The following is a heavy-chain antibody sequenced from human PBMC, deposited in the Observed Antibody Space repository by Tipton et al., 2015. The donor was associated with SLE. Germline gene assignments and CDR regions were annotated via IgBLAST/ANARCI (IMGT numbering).Heavy chain of an antibody. D-gene: IGHD3/OR15-3a*01. J-gene: IGHJ3*02. CDR1: GFTFSTYW. CDR3: TTGGTRGI. Sequence: SLRLSCAASGFTFSTYWMNWVRQAPGKGLEWVGRIKRKTEGETTDYGVPVKGRFSISRDDSKNTLFLQMNSLKTEDTAVYYCTTGGTRGIWGQGTMVTVS. CDR2: IKRKTEGETT. V-gene: IGHV3-15*01.